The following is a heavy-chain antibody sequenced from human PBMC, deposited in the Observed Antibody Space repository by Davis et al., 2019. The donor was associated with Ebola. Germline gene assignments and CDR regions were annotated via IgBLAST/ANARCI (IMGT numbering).Heavy chain of an antibody. D-gene: IGHD5-12*01. CDR2: IYHSGST. V-gene: IGHV4-4*02. J-gene: IGHJ3*02. CDR3: ARDPGWLRSGAFDI. Sequence: SETLSLTCAVSGGSISSSNWWSWVRQPPGKGLEWIGEIYHSGSTNYNPSLKSRVTISVDKSKNQFSLKLSSVTAADTAVYYCARDPGWLRSGAFDIWGQGTMATVSS. CDR1: GGSISSSNW.